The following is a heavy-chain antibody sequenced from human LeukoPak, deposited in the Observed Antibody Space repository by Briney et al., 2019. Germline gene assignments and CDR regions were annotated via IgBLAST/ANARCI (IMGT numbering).Heavy chain of an antibody. Sequence: KAGGSLRLSCAASGFTFSSYSMNWVRQAPGKGLEWVSSISSSSSYIYYADSVKGRFTISRDNAKNSLYLQMNSLRAEDTAVYYCARAHLGGYSSGLYYFDYWGQGTLVTVSS. CDR3: ARAHLGGYSSGLYYFDY. D-gene: IGHD6-19*01. J-gene: IGHJ4*02. CDR1: GFTFSSYS. V-gene: IGHV3-21*01. CDR2: ISSSSSYI.